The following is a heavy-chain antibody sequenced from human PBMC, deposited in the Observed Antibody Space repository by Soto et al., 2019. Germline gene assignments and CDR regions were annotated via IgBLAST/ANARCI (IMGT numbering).Heavy chain of an antibody. J-gene: IGHJ4*02. CDR2: ISTSNGHT. CDR1: GYAFNTYG. V-gene: IGHV1-18*01. D-gene: IGHD6-25*01. Sequence: QVQLIQSGAEVKRPGASLKVSCRASGYAFNTYGVSWVRQAPGQGLEWVGWISTSNGHTNFAQNFQGRVTLTTDTSTSTAYMELRSLTSDDTAVYYCVRDLPSAAPCFDLWGQGTLVTVAS. CDR3: VRDLPSAAPCFDL.